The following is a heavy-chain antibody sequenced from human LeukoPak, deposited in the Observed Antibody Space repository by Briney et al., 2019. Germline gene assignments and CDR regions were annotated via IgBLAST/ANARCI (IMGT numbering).Heavy chain of an antibody. V-gene: IGHV4-30-2*01. Sequence: SETLSLTCTVSGGSISSGGYYWSWIRQPPGKGLEWIGYIYHSGSTYYNPSLKSRVTISVDRSKNQFSLKLSSVTAADTAVYYCAREYSSSLYYDYWGQGTLVTVSS. CDR3: AREYSSSLYYDY. CDR2: IYHSGST. CDR1: GGSISSGGYY. D-gene: IGHD6-6*01. J-gene: IGHJ4*02.